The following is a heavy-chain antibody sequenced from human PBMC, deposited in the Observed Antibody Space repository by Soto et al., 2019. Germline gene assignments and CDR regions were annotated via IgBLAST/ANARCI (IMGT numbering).Heavy chain of an antibody. J-gene: IGHJ4*02. Sequence: QVQLVESGGGLVQPGGSLRLSCAASGFTFSDYYMSWIRQAPGKGLEWVSYISSSSSYTNYADSVKGRFTISRDNAKNSLYLQMNSRRAEDTAVYYCARDLAVAGTEDYWGQGTLVTVSS. V-gene: IGHV3-11*05. CDR3: ARDLAVAGTEDY. D-gene: IGHD6-19*01. CDR1: GFTFSDYY. CDR2: ISSSSSYT.